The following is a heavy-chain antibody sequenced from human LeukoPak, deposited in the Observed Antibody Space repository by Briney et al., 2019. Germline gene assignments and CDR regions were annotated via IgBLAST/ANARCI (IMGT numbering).Heavy chain of an antibody. CDR2: ISGSGGST. CDR1: GFTFSSYA. Sequence: GGSLKLSCAASGFTFSSYAMSWVRQAPGKGLEWVSAISGSGGSTYYADSVKGRFTISRDNSKNMVSLEMNSLGTEDTAVYYCAKDVNAYCSGDCSDYWGQGTLVTVSS. V-gene: IGHV3-23*01. D-gene: IGHD2-21*01. J-gene: IGHJ4*02. CDR3: AKDVNAYCSGDCSDY.